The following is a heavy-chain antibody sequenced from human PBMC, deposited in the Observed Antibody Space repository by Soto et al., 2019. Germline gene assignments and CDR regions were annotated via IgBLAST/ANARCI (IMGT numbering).Heavy chain of an antibody. D-gene: IGHD2-8*01. CDR1: GGSFSGYY. J-gene: IGHJ5*02. CDR2: INHSGST. V-gene: IGHV4-34*01. CDR3: ARGGYCTNGVCCTGWFDP. Sequence: QVQLQQWGAGLLKPSETLSLTCAVYGGSFSGYYWSWIRQPPGKGLEWIGEINHSGSTNYNPSLKSRVSISVDTSKNQFSLKLSSVTAADTGVYYCARGGYCTNGVCCTGWFDPWGQGTLVTVSS.